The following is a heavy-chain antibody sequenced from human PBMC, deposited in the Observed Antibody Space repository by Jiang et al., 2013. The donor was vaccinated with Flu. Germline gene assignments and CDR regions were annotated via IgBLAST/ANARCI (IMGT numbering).Heavy chain of an antibody. J-gene: IGHJ5*02. CDR3: ARSPQLRYFDWLEDWFDP. D-gene: IGHD3-9*01. Sequence: LPCAASGFTFSSYAMHWVRQAPGKGLEWVAVISYDGSNKYYADSVKGRFTISRDNSKNTLYLQMNSLRAEDTAVYYCARSPQLRYFDWLEDWFDPWGQGTLVTVSS. V-gene: IGHV3-30-3*01. CDR1: GFTFSSYA. CDR2: ISYDGSNK.